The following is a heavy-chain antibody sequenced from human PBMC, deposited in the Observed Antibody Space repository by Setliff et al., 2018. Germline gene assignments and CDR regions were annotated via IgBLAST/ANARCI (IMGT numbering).Heavy chain of an antibody. Sequence: GASVKVSCKASGYSFTSYDINWVRLAAGQGLEWMGWVSVYTGNTNYAPKLQGRVTMTTDASTSTAYMELRGLTSDDTAVYYCSRLVRYCSKTTCQTASGAELWGQGTLVTVSS. CDR2: VSVYTGNT. D-gene: IGHD2-8*01. CDR3: SRLVRYCSKTTCQTASGAEL. J-gene: IGHJ4*02. CDR1: GYSFTSYD. V-gene: IGHV1-18*01.